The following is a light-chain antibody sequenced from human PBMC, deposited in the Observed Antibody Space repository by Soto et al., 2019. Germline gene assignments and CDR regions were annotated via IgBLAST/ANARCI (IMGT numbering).Light chain of an antibody. Sequence: EIVLTQSPGTLSLSPGERATLSCRASQSVSSSYLAWYQQKPGQAPRLLIYGTSSRATGIPDRFSGSGSGTDFTLTISRLEPEDFAVYYWQQYGSSTITCGGGNKVDIK. CDR3: QQYGSSTIT. J-gene: IGKJ4*01. CDR1: QSVSSSY. V-gene: IGKV3-20*01. CDR2: GTS.